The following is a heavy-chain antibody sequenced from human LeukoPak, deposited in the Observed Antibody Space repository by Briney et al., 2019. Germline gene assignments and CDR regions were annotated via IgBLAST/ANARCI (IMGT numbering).Heavy chain of an antibody. Sequence: SVKVSCKASGGTFSSYAISWVRQAPGQGLEWMGRIIPIFGTANYAQKFQGRVTITTDESTSTAYMELSSLRSEDTAVYYCATPVCSSTSCFKYYYYMDVWGKGTTVTVSS. J-gene: IGHJ6*03. CDR2: IIPIFGTA. CDR3: ATPVCSSTSCFKYYYYMDV. CDR1: GGTFSSYA. V-gene: IGHV1-69*05. D-gene: IGHD2-2*01.